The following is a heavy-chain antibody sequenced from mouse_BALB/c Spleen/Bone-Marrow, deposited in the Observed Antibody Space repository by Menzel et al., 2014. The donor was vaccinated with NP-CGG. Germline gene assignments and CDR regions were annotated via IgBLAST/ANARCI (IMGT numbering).Heavy chain of an antibody. CDR2: ISYSGST. V-gene: IGHV3-2*02. CDR1: GYSITSDYA. J-gene: IGHJ3*01. CDR3: ARGLRRFAY. D-gene: IGHD2-4*01. Sequence: EVKLQESGPGLVKPSQSLSLTCTVTGYSITSDYAWNWIRQFPGNKLEWMGYISYSGSTSYNPSLKSRISITRDTSKNQFFLQLNSVTTEDTATYYCARGLRRFAYWGQGTLVTVSA.